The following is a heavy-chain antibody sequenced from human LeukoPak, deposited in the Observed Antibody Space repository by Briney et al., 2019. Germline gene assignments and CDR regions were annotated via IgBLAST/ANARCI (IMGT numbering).Heavy chain of an antibody. D-gene: IGHD3-16*01. CDR1: GDSTTNY. CDR2: IYKSGDV. CDR3: ASGKYFYDDAGSVNRASRTALDL. V-gene: IGHV4-59*01. Sequence: PSETLSLTCSVSGDSTTNYWSWIRQSPGKGLEWLGLIYKSGDVNYHPSFRSRLFMSVDRSKTQVSLRLRSVTAADTAVYYCASGKYFYDDAGSVNRASRTALDLWARGTMVIVSS. J-gene: IGHJ3*01.